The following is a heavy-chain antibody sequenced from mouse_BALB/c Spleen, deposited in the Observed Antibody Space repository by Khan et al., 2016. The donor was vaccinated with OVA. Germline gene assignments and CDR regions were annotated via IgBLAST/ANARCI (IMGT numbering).Heavy chain of an antibody. CDR1: GYTFTNYG. V-gene: IGHV9-1*02. J-gene: IGHJ1*01. CDR2: INTYTGEP. Sequence: QIQLVQSGPELKKPGETVKISCKASGYTFTNYGMNWVKQAPGKGLKWMGWINTYTGEPTYTDDFKGRLAFSLETSASTAYLQINKLKNEDMATYFCARGASYWYFDVWGAGTTVTVSS. CDR3: ARGASYWYFDV.